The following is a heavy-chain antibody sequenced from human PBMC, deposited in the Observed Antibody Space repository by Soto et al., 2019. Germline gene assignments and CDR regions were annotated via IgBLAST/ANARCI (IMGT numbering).Heavy chain of an antibody. D-gene: IGHD4-17*01. V-gene: IGHV3-23*01. CDR2: VSGTGGSA. Sequence: GGSLRLSCAASGFTFSSYAMTWVRQAPGKGLEWVSGVSGTGGSAYYEDSVKGRFTISRDKSTDTLYLHMNSLRAEDTAVYYCARGSAYSDYDLEYWGQGTLVTVSS. CDR1: GFTFSSYA. CDR3: ARGSAYSDYDLEY. J-gene: IGHJ4*02.